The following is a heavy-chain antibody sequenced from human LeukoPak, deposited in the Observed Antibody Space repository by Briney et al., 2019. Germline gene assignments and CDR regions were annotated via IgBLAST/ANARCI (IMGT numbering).Heavy chain of an antibody. CDR3: ARDPQVELVWLLPRPNNFDY. CDR1: GYTFTSYG. Sequence: ASVKVSCKASGYTFTSYGISWVRQAPGQGLEWMGWISAYNGNTNYVQKLQGRVTMTTDTSTSTAYMELRSLRSDDTAVYYCARDPQVELVWLLPRPNNFDYWGQGTLVTVSS. V-gene: IGHV1-18*01. D-gene: IGHD3/OR15-3a*01. CDR2: ISAYNGNT. J-gene: IGHJ4*02.